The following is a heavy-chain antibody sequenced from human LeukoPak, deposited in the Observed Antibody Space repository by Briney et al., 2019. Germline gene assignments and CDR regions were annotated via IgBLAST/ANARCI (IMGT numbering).Heavy chain of an antibody. J-gene: IGHJ4*02. V-gene: IGHV3-33*01. Sequence: GGSLRLSCAASGFTFSSYVMHWVRQAPGKGLEWVAVIWYDGSNKYYADSVKGRFTISRDNSKNTLYLQMNSLRAEDTAVYYCAREEAVYDYVWGSYRYTLDYWGQGTLVTVSS. CDR2: IWYDGSNK. CDR3: AREEAVYDYVWGSYRYTLDY. CDR1: GFTFSSYV. D-gene: IGHD3-16*02.